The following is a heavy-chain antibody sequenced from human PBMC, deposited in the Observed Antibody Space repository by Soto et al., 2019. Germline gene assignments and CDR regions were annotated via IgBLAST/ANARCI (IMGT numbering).Heavy chain of an antibody. CDR3: ARSRTDYGDYVGWFDP. CDR2: ISSSSSTI. Sequence: EVQLVESGGGLVQPGGSLRLSCAASGFTFSSYSMNWVRQAPGKGLEWVSYISSSSSTIYYADSVKGRFTISRDNAKNSLYLQMNSLRDEDTAVYYCARSRTDYGDYVGWFDPWGQGTLVTVSS. D-gene: IGHD4-17*01. J-gene: IGHJ5*02. CDR1: GFTFSSYS. V-gene: IGHV3-48*02.